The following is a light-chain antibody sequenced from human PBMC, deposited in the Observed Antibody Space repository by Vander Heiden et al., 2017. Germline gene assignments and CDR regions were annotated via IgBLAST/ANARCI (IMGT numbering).Light chain of an antibody. CDR1: PRVSSY. J-gene: IGKJ2*01. CDR3: QRRSNWPPYT. CDR2: YAS. Sequence: EIVLTQSPATPSFSPGERANHSCRARPRVSSYLAWYQQKPGEAPRLLIYYASNRATGIAARFSSSGCGTDFTPTISSREPEDFAVYYCQRRSNWPPYTFGQGTKLEIK. V-gene: IGKV3-11*01.